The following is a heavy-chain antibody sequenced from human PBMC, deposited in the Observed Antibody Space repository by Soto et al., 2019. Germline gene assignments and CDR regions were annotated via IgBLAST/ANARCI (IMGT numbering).Heavy chain of an antibody. D-gene: IGHD4-17*01. Sequence: QVQLVQSGAEVKKPGASVKVSCKASGYTFTSYGISWVRQAPGQGLEWMGWISAYNGNTNYAQKLQGRVTMTTDTLXSTAYMELRSLRSDDTAVYYCASHYGDYYYYGMDVWGQGTTVTVSS. V-gene: IGHV1-18*01. J-gene: IGHJ6*02. CDR3: ASHYGDYYYYGMDV. CDR1: GYTFTSYG. CDR2: ISAYNGNT.